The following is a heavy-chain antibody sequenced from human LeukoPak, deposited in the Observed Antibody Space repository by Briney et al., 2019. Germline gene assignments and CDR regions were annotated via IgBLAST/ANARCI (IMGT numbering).Heavy chain of an antibody. J-gene: IGHJ4*02. CDR3: ARGDAQDSDWYGFPFDY. Sequence: SETLSLTCTVSGGSISGYYRSWSRQPPGKGVEWIGNLYYMRGAWYKSSLKSRVTTSVDTSRNEFSLTLNSVTAADTAVYYCARGDAQDSDWYGFPFDYWGQGTLVTVSS. D-gene: IGHD6-19*01. V-gene: IGHV4-59*01. CDR1: GGSISGYY. CDR2: LYYMRGA.